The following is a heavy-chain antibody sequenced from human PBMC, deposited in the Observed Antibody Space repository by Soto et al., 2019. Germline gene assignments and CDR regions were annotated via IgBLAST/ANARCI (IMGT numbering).Heavy chain of an antibody. V-gene: IGHV3-30-3*01. J-gene: IGHJ6*02. Sequence: GGSLRLSCAASGFTLSCYAMHWVRQAPGKGLEWVAVISYDGSNKYYADSVKGRFTISRDNFKSTRYLQMNRQRAEDTDVFYCATAASDFGSGYYTTYYYRMDVWRQGTRVTASS. CDR3: ATAASDFGSGYYTTYYYRMDV. CDR1: GFTLSCYA. CDR2: ISYDGSNK. D-gene: IGHD3-3*01.